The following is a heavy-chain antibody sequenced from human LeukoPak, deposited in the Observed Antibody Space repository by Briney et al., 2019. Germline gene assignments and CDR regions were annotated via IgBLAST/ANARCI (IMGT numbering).Heavy chain of an antibody. V-gene: IGHV3-15*01. CDR3: TTDTYSGSSHGGY. D-gene: IGHD1-26*01. Sequence: GGSLRLSCAASGFTFSNAWMSWVRQAPGKGLEWVGRIKSKTDGGTTDYAAPVKSRFTISRDDSKNTLYLQMNSLKTEDTAEYYCTTDTYSGSSHGGYWGQGTLVTVSS. J-gene: IGHJ4*02. CDR2: IKSKTDGGTT. CDR1: GFTFSNAW.